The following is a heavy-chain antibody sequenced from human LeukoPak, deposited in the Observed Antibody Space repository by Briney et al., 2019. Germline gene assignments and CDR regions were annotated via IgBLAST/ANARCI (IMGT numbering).Heavy chain of an antibody. CDR2: ISSSGDYT. CDR1: GFTFSGYY. D-gene: IGHD3-3*01. J-gene: IGHJ4*02. V-gene: IGHV3-11*06. Sequence: KPGGSLRLSCAASGFTFSGYYMSWIRQAPGKGLEWLSYISSSGDYTDYADSVKGRFTMSRDNAKNSLYLQMNSLRAEDTAVYYCARDNYDFWSGYSINFDYWGQGTLVTVSS. CDR3: ARDNYDFWSGYSINFDY.